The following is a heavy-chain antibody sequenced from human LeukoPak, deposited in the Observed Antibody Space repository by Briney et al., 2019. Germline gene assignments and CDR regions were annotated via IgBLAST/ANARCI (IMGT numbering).Heavy chain of an antibody. CDR2: ISAYNGNT. Sequence: ASVKVSCKASGYTFTSYGISWVRQAPGQGLEWMGWISAYNGNTNYAQTLQGRVTMTTDTSTSTAYMELRSLRSDDTAVYYCARDTTTIFGVANNWFDPWGQGTLVTVSS. CDR1: GYTFTSYG. CDR3: ARDTTTIFGVANNWFDP. V-gene: IGHV1-18*01. J-gene: IGHJ5*02. D-gene: IGHD3-3*01.